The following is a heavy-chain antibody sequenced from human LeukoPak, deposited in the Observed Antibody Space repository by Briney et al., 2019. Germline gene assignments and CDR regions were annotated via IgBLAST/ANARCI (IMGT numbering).Heavy chain of an antibody. V-gene: IGHV4-59*08. D-gene: IGHD6-13*01. CDR1: GGSIISYY. CDR3: ARQNPAAAGQGLDY. CDR2: IYYSGNT. J-gene: IGHJ4*02. Sequence: SETPSLTCTVSGGSIISYYWSWIRQPPGKGLEWIGYIYYSGNTNYNPSLKSRVTISVDTSKNQFSLRLSSVTAADTAVYFCARQNPAAAGQGLDYWGQGTLVTVSS.